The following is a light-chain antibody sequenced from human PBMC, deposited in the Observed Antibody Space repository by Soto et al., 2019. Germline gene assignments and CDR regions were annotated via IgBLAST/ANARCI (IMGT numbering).Light chain of an antibody. V-gene: IGKV3-15*01. Sequence: EILLTQSLATLSVSPGERATLSCRSSQSVNRNLGWYQQKPGQAPRLLIFAASTRAPGIPARFRGSGSGTEFTLTISGLQSEDFSVDYCQQYNSWTSITFGQGTRLEVK. J-gene: IGKJ5*01. CDR3: QQYNSWTSIT. CDR2: AAS. CDR1: QSVNRN.